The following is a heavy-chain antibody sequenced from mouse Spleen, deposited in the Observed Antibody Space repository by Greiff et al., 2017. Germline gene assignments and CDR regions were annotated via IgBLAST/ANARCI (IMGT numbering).Heavy chain of an antibody. Sequence: QVQLQQSGPGLVAPSQSLSITCTVSGFSLTSYGVDWVRQSPGKGLEWLGVIWGGGSTNYNSALKYRLSISKENSKSQVFLKMNSLQTDDTAMYYCASDRDGNYGGFAYWGQGTLVTVSA. V-gene: IGHV2-6*01. J-gene: IGHJ3*01. CDR3: ASDRDGNYGGFAY. D-gene: IGHD2-1*01. CDR2: IWGGGST. CDR1: GFSLTSYG.